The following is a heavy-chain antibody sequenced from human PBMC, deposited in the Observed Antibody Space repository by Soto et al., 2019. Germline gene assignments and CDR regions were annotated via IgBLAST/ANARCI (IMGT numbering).Heavy chain of an antibody. V-gene: IGHV4-39*01. Sequence: SETLSLTCTVSGGSIISSSYYWGWIRQPPGKGLEWIGSIYYSGSTYNNPSLKSRVTISVDTSKNQFSLKLSSVTAADTALYYCARSLAAAFYYYGMDVWGQGTTVTVSS. CDR3: ARSLAAAFYYYGMDV. CDR2: IYYSGST. D-gene: IGHD6-13*01. J-gene: IGHJ6*02. CDR1: GGSIISSSYY.